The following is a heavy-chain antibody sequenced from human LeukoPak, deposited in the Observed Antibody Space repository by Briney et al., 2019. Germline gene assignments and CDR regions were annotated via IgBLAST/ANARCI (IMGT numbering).Heavy chain of an antibody. CDR2: ISSSSSDI. CDR3: ARVPGGMEWSDFDY. CDR1: GFTFSHFS. D-gene: IGHD3-3*01. V-gene: IGHV3-21*06. J-gene: IGHJ4*02. Sequence: GGSLRLSCEASGFTFSHFSMNWVRQAPGKGLEWVSSISSSSSDIYYADSVKGRFTISRDNIKNSPYLQMNSLRAEDTAVYYCARVPGGMEWSDFDYWGQGTLVTVSS.